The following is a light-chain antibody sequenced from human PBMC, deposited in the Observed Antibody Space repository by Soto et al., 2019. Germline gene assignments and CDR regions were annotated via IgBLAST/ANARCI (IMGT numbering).Light chain of an antibody. Sequence: QSVLTQPPSASGTPGQRVTISCSGSNSNIGRSTVNWYQQLPGTAPKLLIYRNNQRPSGVPDRFSGSKSGTSASLAISGLQSDDESDYYCASWDDGLTGYVFGTGTKLTVL. J-gene: IGLJ1*01. CDR2: RNN. V-gene: IGLV1-44*01. CDR3: ASWDDGLTGYV. CDR1: NSNIGRST.